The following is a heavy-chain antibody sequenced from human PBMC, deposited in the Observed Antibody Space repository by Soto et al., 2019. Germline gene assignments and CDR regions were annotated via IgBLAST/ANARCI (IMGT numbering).Heavy chain of an antibody. D-gene: IGHD2-2*01. J-gene: IGHJ4*02. CDR2: VGGQGSNT. CDR3: VSRALQEKYCTSNTCYVFDY. CDR1: GFIFSDYA. V-gene: IGHV3-23*01. Sequence: GGSLRLSCAASGFIFSDYAMSWVRQVPGKGLEWVSVVGGQGSNTYYADSVRGRFTISRDNSKNTLYLQMNSLRAEDTAVYYRVSRALQEKYCTSNTCYVFDYWGQGTLVTVSS.